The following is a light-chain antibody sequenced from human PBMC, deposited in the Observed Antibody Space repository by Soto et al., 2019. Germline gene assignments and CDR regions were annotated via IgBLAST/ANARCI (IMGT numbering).Light chain of an antibody. V-gene: IGLV6-57*02. CDR3: QSYDSNNQV. J-gene: IGLJ2*01. CDR1: SGSIASNY. Sequence: NFMLTQPHSVSESPGKTVTISCTGSSGSIASNYVQWYQQRPGSAPTTVIYEDNQRPSGVPDRFSGSIDSSSNSASLTISGLKTEVEADYYCQSYDSNNQVFGGGTNLTVL. CDR2: EDN.